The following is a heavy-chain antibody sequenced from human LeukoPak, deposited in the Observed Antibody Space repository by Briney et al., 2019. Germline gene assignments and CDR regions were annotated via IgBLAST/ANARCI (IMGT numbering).Heavy chain of an antibody. CDR3: ARVHFSSSWYYSFDY. CDR2: IGGLGDRI. V-gene: IGHV3-23*01. J-gene: IGHJ4*02. Sequence: GGSLRLSCAASGFTFSNYGMNWVRQAPGKGLEWVSGIGGLGDRIYYADSVRGRFTISRDNSKNTLFLQMNSLRAEDTAVYYCARVHFSSSWYYSFDYWGQGTLVTVSS. D-gene: IGHD6-13*01. CDR1: GFTFSNYG.